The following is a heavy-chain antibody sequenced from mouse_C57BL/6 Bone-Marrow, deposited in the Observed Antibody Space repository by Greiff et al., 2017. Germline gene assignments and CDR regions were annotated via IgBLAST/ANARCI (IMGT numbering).Heavy chain of an antibody. CDR1: GYTFTSYW. CDR3: AREDDYGGFAY. J-gene: IGHJ3*01. D-gene: IGHD2-4*01. V-gene: IGHV1-69*01. CDR2: IDPSDSYT. Sequence: VQLQQPGAELVMPGASVKLSCKASGYTFTSYWMHWVKQRPGQGLEWIGEIDPSDSYTNYNQKFKGKSTLTVDKSSSTAYMQLSSLTSEDSAVYDCAREDDYGGFAYWGQGTLVTVSA.